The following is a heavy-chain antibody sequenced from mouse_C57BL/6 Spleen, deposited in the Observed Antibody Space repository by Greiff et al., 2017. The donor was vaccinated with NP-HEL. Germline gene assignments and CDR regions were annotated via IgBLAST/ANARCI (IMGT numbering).Heavy chain of an antibody. CDR3: ARGAAQAYYFDY. J-gene: IGHJ2*01. CDR1: GYAFTNYL. V-gene: IGHV1-54*01. Sequence: VQLQQSGAELVRPGTSVKVSCKASGYAFTNYLIEWVKQRPGQGLEWIGVINPGSGGTNYNEKFKGKATLTADKSSSTAYMQLSSLTAEDSAVYVCARGAAQAYYFDYWGQGTTLTVSS. CDR2: INPGSGGT. D-gene: IGHD3-2*02.